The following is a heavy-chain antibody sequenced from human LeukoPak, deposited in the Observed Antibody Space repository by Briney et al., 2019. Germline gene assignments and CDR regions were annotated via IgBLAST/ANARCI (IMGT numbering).Heavy chain of an antibody. CDR1: GFTFSSYW. Sequence: PGGSLRLSCAASGFTFSSYWMSWVRQAPEKGLEWVANIKQDGSEKYHVDSVKGRFTISRDNAKNSLYLQMNSLRAEDTAVYYCARGGGCSGGSCYSTTPYYYYGMDVWGQGTTVTVSS. D-gene: IGHD2-15*01. CDR3: ARGGGCSGGSCYSTTPYYYYGMDV. CDR2: IKQDGSEK. V-gene: IGHV3-7*01. J-gene: IGHJ6*02.